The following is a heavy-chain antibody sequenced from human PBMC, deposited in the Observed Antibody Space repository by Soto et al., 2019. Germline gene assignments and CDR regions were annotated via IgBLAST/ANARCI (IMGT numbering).Heavy chain of an antibody. Sequence: ASVKVSCKASGYTFTSYYMHWVRQAPGQGLEWMGIINPSGGSTSYAQKFQGRVTMTRDTSTSTVYMELSSPRSEDTAVYYCARVGTYYYDSSGQIDYWGQGTLVTVSS. CDR3: ARVGTYYYDSSGQIDY. D-gene: IGHD3-22*01. V-gene: IGHV1-46*03. CDR1: GYTFTSYY. J-gene: IGHJ4*02. CDR2: INPSGGST.